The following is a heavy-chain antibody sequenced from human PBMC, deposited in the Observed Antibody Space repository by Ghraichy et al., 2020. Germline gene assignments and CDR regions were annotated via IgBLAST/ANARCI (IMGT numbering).Heavy chain of an antibody. Sequence: GGSLRLSCAASGFTFSSHGMHWVRQAPGKGLEWVAVISYDGDNKYYTDSVKGRFTISRDNSKNTLYLQMNSLRAEDTAVYYCARGDGGYGGYEDYWGQGTLVTVSS. V-gene: IGHV3-30*03. J-gene: IGHJ4*02. CDR1: GFTFSSHG. D-gene: IGHD5-12*01. CDR2: ISYDGDNK. CDR3: ARGDGGYGGYEDY.